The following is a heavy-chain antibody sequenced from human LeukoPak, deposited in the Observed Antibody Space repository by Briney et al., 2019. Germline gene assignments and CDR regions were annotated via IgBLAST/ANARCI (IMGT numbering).Heavy chain of an antibody. D-gene: IGHD2-15*01. CDR1: GGSISSSSYY. CDR2: LYDSGST. CDR3: ARVVAATDAFDI. J-gene: IGHJ3*02. V-gene: IGHV4-39*07. Sequence: SETLSLTCTVSGGSISSSSYYWGWIRQPPGKGLEWIGNLYDSGSTYYNPSLKSRVTISVDTSKNQFSLKLSSVTAADTAVYYCARVVAATDAFDIWGQGTMVTVSS.